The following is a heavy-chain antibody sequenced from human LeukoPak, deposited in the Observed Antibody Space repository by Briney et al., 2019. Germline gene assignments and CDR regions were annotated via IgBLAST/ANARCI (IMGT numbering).Heavy chain of an antibody. CDR3: ASSYSGSYPFDY. CDR2: IYTTGST. J-gene: IGHJ4*02. V-gene: IGHV4-4*09. D-gene: IGHD1-26*01. CDR1: GASISNYY. Sequence: SETLSLTCTVSGASISNYYWSWIRQPPGKGLEWIGYIYTTGSTNYNPSLMSRVTMSVDTSKNQISLNLSSVTAADTAVYYCASSYSGSYPFDYWGQGSLVTVSS.